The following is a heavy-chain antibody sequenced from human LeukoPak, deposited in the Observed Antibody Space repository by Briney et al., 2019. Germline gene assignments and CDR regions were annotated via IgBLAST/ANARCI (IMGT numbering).Heavy chain of an antibody. Sequence: TLSLTCTVSGGSISSGDYYWSWIRQPPGKGLEWIGYIYYSGSTYYNPSLKSRVTISVDTSKNQFSLKLSSVTAADTAVYYCARQITMIVEADAFDIWGQGTMVTVSS. V-gene: IGHV4-30-4*01. J-gene: IGHJ3*02. CDR3: ARQITMIVEADAFDI. CDR2: IYYSGST. CDR1: GGSISSGDYY. D-gene: IGHD3-22*01.